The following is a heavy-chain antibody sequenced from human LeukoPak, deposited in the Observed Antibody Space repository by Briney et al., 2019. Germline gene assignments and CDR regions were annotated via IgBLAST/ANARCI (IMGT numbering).Heavy chain of an antibody. Sequence: ASVKVSCKASGYTFTSYDNNWVRQATGQGLEWMGWMNPNSGNTGYAQKFQGRVTMTRNTSISTAYMELSSLRSEDTAVYYCASGGYCSGGSCYEYYYYGMDVWGQGTTVTVSS. J-gene: IGHJ6*02. CDR2: MNPNSGNT. CDR3: ASGGYCSGGSCYEYYYYGMDV. D-gene: IGHD2-15*01. CDR1: GYTFTSYD. V-gene: IGHV1-8*01.